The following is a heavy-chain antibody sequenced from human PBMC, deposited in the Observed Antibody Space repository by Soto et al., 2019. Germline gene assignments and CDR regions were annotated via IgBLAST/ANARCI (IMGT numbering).Heavy chain of an antibody. CDR3: ARRGGGYSGSYLGYFDY. D-gene: IGHD1-26*01. V-gene: IGHV3-23*01. CDR1: GFTFSSYA. Sequence: PGGSLRLSCAASGFTFSSYALSWVRQAPGTGLEWVSAISGSGGSTYYADSVKGRFTISRDNSKNTLYLQMNSLRAEDTAVYYCARRGGGYSGSYLGYFDYWGQGTLVTVSS. J-gene: IGHJ4*02. CDR2: ISGSGGST.